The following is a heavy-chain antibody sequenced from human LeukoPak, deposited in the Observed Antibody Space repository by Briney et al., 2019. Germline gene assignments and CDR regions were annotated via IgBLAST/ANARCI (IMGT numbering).Heavy chain of an antibody. CDR1: GYTFTGYY. CDR3: ARAIKYSSSWPPFDY. V-gene: IGHV1-2*02. CDR2: INPNSGGT. D-gene: IGHD6-6*01. J-gene: IGHJ4*02. Sequence: GASVKVSCKASGYTFTGYYMHWVRQAPGQGLEWMGWINPNSGGTNYAQKFQGRVTMTRDTSISTAYMELSRLRSDDTAVYYCARAIKYSSSWPPFDYWGQGTLVTVSS.